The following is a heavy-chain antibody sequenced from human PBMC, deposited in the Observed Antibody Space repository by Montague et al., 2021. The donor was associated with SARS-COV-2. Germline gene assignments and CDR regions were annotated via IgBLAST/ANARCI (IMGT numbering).Heavy chain of an antibody. CDR2: IYYSGST. D-gene: IGHD3-3*01. Sequence: SETLSLTCTASGGSISSSSYYWGWIRQPPGKGLEWIGSIYYSGSTYYNPSLKSRVTISVDTSKNQFSLKLSSVTAADTAVYYCARHHPSITIFGVVTIGSWFDPWGQGTLVTVSS. CDR1: GGSISSSSYY. CDR3: ARHHPSITIFGVVTIGSWFDP. J-gene: IGHJ5*02. V-gene: IGHV4-39*01.